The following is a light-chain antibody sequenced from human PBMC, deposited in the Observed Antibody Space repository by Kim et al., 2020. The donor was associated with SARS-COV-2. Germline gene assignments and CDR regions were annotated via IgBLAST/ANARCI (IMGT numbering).Light chain of an antibody. CDR3: QHYNGWPIT. Sequence: EIVVTQSPATLSVSLGESATLSCRASQNIASNLAWYQQKPGQAPRLVIHGASMRATGIPARFSGGGSGTAFTLTISSLQSQDLAVYYCQHYNGWPITFGQGTRLEIK. V-gene: IGKV3-15*01. CDR2: GAS. J-gene: IGKJ5*01. CDR1: QNIASN.